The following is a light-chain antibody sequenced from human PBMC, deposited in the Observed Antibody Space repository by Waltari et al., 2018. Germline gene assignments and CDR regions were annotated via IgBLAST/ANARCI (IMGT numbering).Light chain of an antibody. Sequence: QAVVTQEPSLTVSPGGTVTLTCDSSTVAVTSGHYPYWLQQKHGQAPRTLIYDTSNKPSWTLARLTGSRLGGKADLILAGAQPDDEAEYYCFLSFSGAWVFGGGTKLTVL. J-gene: IGLJ3*02. V-gene: IGLV7-46*01. CDR3: FLSFSGAWV. CDR2: DTS. CDR1: TVAVTSGHY.